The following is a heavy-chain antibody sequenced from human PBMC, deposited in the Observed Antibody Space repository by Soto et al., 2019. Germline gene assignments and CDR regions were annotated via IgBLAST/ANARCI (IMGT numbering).Heavy chain of an antibody. CDR2: VSGDASNT. V-gene: IGHV3-23*01. CDR3: ARDVRASGEMFDY. CDR1: GFTFTNYG. D-gene: IGHD4-17*01. J-gene: IGHJ4*02. Sequence: EVQLFDSGGGFVQPGGSLRLSCAASGFTFTNYGLSWVRQAPGKGLDWVATVSGDASNTHYADSVKGRFTISRDNSKSILFLQMKSPRVEDTAIYYCARDVRASGEMFDYWGQGTQVTVSS.